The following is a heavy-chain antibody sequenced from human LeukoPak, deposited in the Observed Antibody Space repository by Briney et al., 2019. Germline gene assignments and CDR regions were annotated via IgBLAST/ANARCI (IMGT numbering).Heavy chain of an antibody. CDR1: GFSFNSDW. CDR3: TRRLDD. Sequence: GGSLRLSCAAAGFSFNSDWMDWVRQAPGKGLEWVANIKHDESEKNYLDSVKGRFTISRDNAQNSLYLQMNGLRVEDTAVYYCTRRLDDWGQGTLVTVSS. J-gene: IGHJ4*02. V-gene: IGHV3-7*01. D-gene: IGHD3-16*01. CDR2: IKHDESEK.